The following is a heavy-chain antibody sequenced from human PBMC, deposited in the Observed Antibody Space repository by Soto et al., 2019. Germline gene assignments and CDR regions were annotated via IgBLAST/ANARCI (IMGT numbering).Heavy chain of an antibody. CDR3: VREDILGARSFDY. CDR2: ISSLSSPR. D-gene: IGHD1-26*01. Sequence: GSLRLSCAASGFTFGGYSMNWVRQATGKGLEWISYISSLSSPRYYAESVEGRFIISRDNAKNSLYLQMNSLRDEDTAVYFCVREDILGARSFDYWGQGTRVTVSS. CDR1: GFTFGGYS. J-gene: IGHJ4*02. V-gene: IGHV3-48*02.